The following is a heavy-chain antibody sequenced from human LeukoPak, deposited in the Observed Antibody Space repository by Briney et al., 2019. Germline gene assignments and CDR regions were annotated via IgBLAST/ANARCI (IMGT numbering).Heavy chain of an antibody. V-gene: IGHV3-23*01. J-gene: IGHJ4*02. CDR3: AKGADYGIVGATTFDY. D-gene: IGHD1-26*01. CDR1: GFTFSSYA. CDR2: ISGSGGST. Sequence: GGSLRLSCAASGFTFSSYAMSWVRQAPGKGLEWVSAISGSGGSTYYADSVKGQFTISRDNSKNTLYLQMNSLRAEDTAVYYCAKGADYGIVGATTFDYWGQGTLVTVSS.